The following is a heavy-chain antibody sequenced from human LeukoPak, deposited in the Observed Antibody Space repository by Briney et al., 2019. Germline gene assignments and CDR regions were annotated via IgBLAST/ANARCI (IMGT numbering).Heavy chain of an antibody. CDR3: ARVPWTRYCCSTSCYVD. J-gene: IGHJ4*02. D-gene: IGHD2-2*01. Sequence: SVKVSCKASGGTFSSYAISWVRQAPGQGLEWMGGIIPIFGTANYAQKFQGRVTITTDESTSTAYMELSSLRSEDTAVYYCARVPWTRYCCSTSCYVDWGQGTLVTVSS. CDR1: GGTFSSYA. CDR2: IIPIFGTA. V-gene: IGHV1-69*05.